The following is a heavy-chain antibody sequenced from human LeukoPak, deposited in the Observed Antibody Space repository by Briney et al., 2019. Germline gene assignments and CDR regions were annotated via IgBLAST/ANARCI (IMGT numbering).Heavy chain of an antibody. Sequence: PGGSLRLSCAASGFTFSSYAVSWVRQAQGKGLDWVSAISGSGGSTYYADSVKGRFTISRDNSKNTLYLQMNSLRAEDTAVYYCAKDVRLESSYWGQGTLVTVSS. D-gene: IGHD1-1*01. CDR3: AKDVRLESSY. CDR2: ISGSGGST. CDR1: GFTFSSYA. V-gene: IGHV3-23*01. J-gene: IGHJ4*02.